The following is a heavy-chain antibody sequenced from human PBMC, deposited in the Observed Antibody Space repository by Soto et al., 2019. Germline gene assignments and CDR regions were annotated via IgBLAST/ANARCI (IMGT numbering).Heavy chain of an antibody. J-gene: IGHJ4*02. CDR3: ARDPSGYSSGWHYY. CDR1: GYTFTSYG. V-gene: IGHV1-18*01. Sequence: GASVKVSCKASGYTFTSYGISWVRQAPGQGLEWMGWISAYNGNTNYAQKLQGRVTMTTDTSTSTAYMELRSLRSDDTAVYYCARDPSGYSSGWHYYWGQGTLVTVSA. CDR2: ISAYNGNT. D-gene: IGHD6-19*01.